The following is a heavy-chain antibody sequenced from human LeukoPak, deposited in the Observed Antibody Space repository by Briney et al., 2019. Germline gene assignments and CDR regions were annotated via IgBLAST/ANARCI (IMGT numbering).Heavy chain of an antibody. J-gene: IGHJ3*02. CDR2: INPNSGGT. CDR1: GYTFTGYY. CDR3: ARGVRIQLWLYAFDI. Sequence: GASVKVSCKASGYTFTGYYMHWVRQAPGQGLEWMGWINPNSGGTNYAQKFQGRVTMTRDTSTSTAYMELSRLRSDDTAVYYCARGVRIQLWLYAFDIWGQGTMVTVSS. D-gene: IGHD5-18*01. V-gene: IGHV1-2*02.